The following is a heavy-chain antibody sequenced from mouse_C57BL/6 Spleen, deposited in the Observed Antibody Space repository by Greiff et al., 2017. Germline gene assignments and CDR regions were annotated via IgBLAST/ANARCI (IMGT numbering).Heavy chain of an antibody. CDR1: GYSITSGYY. CDR2: ISYDGSN. Sequence: ESGPGLVKPSQSLSLTCSVTGYSITSGYYWNWIRQFPGNKLEWMGYISYDGSNNYNPSLKNRISITRDTSKNQFFLKLNSVTTEDTATYYCAREEYDYDGVRYYFDYWGQGTTLTVSS. V-gene: IGHV3-6*01. D-gene: IGHD2-4*01. CDR3: AREEYDYDGVRYYFDY. J-gene: IGHJ2*01.